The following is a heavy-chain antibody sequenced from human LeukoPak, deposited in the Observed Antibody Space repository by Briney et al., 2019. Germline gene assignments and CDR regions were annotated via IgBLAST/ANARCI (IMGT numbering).Heavy chain of an antibody. CDR2: IFSSGPT. J-gene: IGHJ4*02. Sequence: GGTLRLSCAASGFTFSSYAMSWVRQAPGKGLEWVSVIFSSGPTYYADSVKGPFTISRDTSKNALYLQMNSLRAEDTAVYYCAISGLGFGEFRGLDYWGQGTLVTVSS. V-gene: IGHV3-23*05. D-gene: IGHD3-10*01. CDR1: GFTFSSYA. CDR3: AISGLGFGEFRGLDY.